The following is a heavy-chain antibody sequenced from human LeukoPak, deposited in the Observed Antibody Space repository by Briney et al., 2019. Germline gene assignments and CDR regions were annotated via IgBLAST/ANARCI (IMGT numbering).Heavy chain of an antibody. Sequence: SVKVSCKASGATFSSYAISWVRQAPGQGLECMGRIIPILGIANYAQTFQGRVTITADKSTSTAYMELSSLRSEDTPGYYCARDRVAWNDGGGAFDIWGQGTMVTVSS. CDR2: IIPILGIA. J-gene: IGHJ3*02. CDR3: ARDRVAWNDGGGAFDI. V-gene: IGHV1-69*04. CDR1: GATFSSYA. D-gene: IGHD1-1*01.